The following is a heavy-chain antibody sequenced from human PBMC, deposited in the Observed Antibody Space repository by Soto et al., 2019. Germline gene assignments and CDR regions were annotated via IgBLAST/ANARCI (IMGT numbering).Heavy chain of an antibody. V-gene: IGHV4-59*01. Sequence: ETLSLTCAVSGGSISSYYWSWIRQPPGKGLERIGYIYYSGSTNYNPSLKSRVTISVDTSKNQFSLKLSSVTAADTAVYYCARALILTGYYIHDAFDIWGQGTMVTVSS. D-gene: IGHD3-9*01. CDR2: IYYSGST. CDR3: ARALILTGYYIHDAFDI. J-gene: IGHJ3*02. CDR1: GGSISSYY.